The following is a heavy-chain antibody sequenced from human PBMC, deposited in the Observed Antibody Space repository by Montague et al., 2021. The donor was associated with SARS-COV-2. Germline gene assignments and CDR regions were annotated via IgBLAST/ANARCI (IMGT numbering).Heavy chain of an antibody. CDR1: GDSVSRKRAA. Sequence: CAISGDSVSRKRAAGDGRRRSPLKGRDMLGRSYFWCKWNNDYAVSVKSRITINPDTSKNQFSLQLNSVTPEDTAVYYCARDVRGLRLVWNYYYYYMDVWGKGTTVTVSS. CDR2: SYFWCKWNN. CDR3: ARDVRGLRLVWNYYYYYMDV. D-gene: IGHD6-19*01. J-gene: IGHJ6*03. V-gene: IGHV6-1*01.